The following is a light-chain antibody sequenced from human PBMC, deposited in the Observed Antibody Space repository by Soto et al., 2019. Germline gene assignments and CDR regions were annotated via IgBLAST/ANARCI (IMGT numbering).Light chain of an antibody. CDR2: DAS. CDR3: QQYDNIPLT. CDR1: QDISDY. J-gene: IGKJ4*01. Sequence: DFQMTQSPSSLPASVGDRVTITCQASQDISDYLNWYQQKPGAAPKLLIYDASNLQAGVPSRFSGSGSGTEFTFTISSLQPEDVATYYCQQYDNIPLTFGGGTKVDIK. V-gene: IGKV1-33*01.